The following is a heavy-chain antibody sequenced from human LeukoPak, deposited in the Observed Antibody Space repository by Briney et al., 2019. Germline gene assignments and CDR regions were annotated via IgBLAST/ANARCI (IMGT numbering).Heavy chain of an antibody. V-gene: IGHV4-31*03. J-gene: IGHJ4*02. CDR2: IYYSGST. D-gene: IGHD5-24*01. Sequence: SETLSLTCTVSGGSISSGGYYWSWIRQHPGKGLEWIGYIYYSGSTYYNPSLKSRVTISVDTSKNQFSLKLSSVTAADTAVYYCARDRRDGYNYFHFDYWVQATMVTVSS. CDR1: GGSISSGGYY. CDR3: ARDRRDGYNYFHFDY.